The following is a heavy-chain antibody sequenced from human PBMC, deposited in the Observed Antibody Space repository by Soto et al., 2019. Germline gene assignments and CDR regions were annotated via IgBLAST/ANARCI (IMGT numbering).Heavy chain of an antibody. D-gene: IGHD2-15*01. V-gene: IGHV1-2*04. J-gene: IGHJ3*02. CDR2: INPNSGGT. CDR1: GYTFTGYY. CDR3: AREQGCCYPSDAFDI. Sequence: ASVKVSCKASGYTFTGYYMHWVRQAPGQGLEWMGWINPNSGGTNYAQKFQGWVTMTRDTSISTAYMELSRLRSDDTAVYYCAREQGCCYPSDAFDIWGRGTMVTVSS.